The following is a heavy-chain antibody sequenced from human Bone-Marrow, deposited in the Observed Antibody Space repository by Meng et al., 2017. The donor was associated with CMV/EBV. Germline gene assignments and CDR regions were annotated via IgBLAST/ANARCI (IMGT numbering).Heavy chain of an antibody. CDR1: GYTFTGYY. D-gene: IGHD5-12*01. J-gene: IGHJ4*02. V-gene: IGHV1-2*02. CDR2: INPNSGGT. Sequence: LKLVLSRDETKKSGASLKGSCEASGYTFTGYYMHWVRQAPGQGLEWMGWINPNSGGTNYAQKFQGRVTMTRDTSISTAYMELSRLRSDDTAVYYCAREEGGYSGYDLGYWGQGTLVTVSS. CDR3: AREEGGYSGYDLGY.